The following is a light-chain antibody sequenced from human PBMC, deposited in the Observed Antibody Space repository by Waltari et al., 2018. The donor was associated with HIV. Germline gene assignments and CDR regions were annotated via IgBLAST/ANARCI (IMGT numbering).Light chain of an antibody. CDR3: SSYAGSHNFVV. CDR1: SSDVGGYNY. CDR2: EFS. J-gene: IGLJ2*01. V-gene: IGLV2-8*01. Sequence: QSALTQPPSASGSPGQSVTISCTGTSSDVGGYNYVSWYQQHPGKAPKVMIYEFSKRPSGVPDRFSGSKSGNTASLTVSGLQAEDEADYYCSSYAGSHNFVVFGGGTKLTVL.